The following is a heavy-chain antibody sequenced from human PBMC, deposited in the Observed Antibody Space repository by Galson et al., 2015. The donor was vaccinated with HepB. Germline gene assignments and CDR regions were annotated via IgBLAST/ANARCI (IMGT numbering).Heavy chain of an antibody. Sequence: SETLSLTCTVSGGSVSNTNYYWGWIRHSPGKGLEWFGTVSYNGATYYNPSLKSRLTISVDTSKNQFFLKLTSVAAADTAVYFCARHVNIWLGGGIYPDYWGHGTLVTVSS. CDR3: ARHVNIWLGGGIYPDY. J-gene: IGHJ4*01. V-gene: IGHV4-39*01. D-gene: IGHD5-12*01. CDR2: VSYNGAT. CDR1: GGSVSNTNYY.